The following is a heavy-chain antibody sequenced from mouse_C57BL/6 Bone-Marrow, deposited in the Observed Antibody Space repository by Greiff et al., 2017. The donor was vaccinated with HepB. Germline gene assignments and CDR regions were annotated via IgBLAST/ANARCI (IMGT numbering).Heavy chain of an antibody. CDR2: IRNKANGYTT. J-gene: IGHJ2*01. D-gene: IGHD2-13*01. Sequence: EVKLVESGGGLVQPGGSLSLSCAASGFTFTDYYMSWVRQPPGKALEWLGFIRNKANGYTTEYSASVKGRFTISTDNSQSILYLQMNALRAEDSATYYSARLIYYSEYNFEYSGQGTTLTVSA. CDR1: GFTFTDYY. CDR3: ARLIYYSEYNFEY. V-gene: IGHV7-3*01.